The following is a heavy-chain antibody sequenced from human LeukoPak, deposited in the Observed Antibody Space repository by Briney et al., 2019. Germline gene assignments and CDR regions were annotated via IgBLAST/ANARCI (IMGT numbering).Heavy chain of an antibody. D-gene: IGHD1-26*01. Sequence: GGSLRLSCAASGFTFGDYAMHWVRQAPGKGLEWVSGINWNGDNIDYADSVEGRFSISRDNAKKSLDLQMNSLRAEDTALYYCAKDIGSDARRGGMDVWGQGTTVTVSS. CDR2: INWNGDNI. J-gene: IGHJ6*02. V-gene: IGHV3-9*01. CDR1: GFTFGDYA. CDR3: AKDIGSDARRGGMDV.